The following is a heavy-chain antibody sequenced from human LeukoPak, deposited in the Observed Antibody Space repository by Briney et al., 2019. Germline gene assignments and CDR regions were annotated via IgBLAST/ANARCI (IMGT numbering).Heavy chain of an antibody. CDR1: GGSMSNYY. V-gene: IGHV4-59*01. CDR3: ATNLPGYSYGFWVA. CDR2: MFYTGSG. D-gene: IGHD5-18*01. J-gene: IGHJ5*02. Sequence: SENLSLTCTVSGGSMSNYYWNWIRQPPGKGLEWIGYMFYTGSGKYNPSLKSRVTISVDTSKRQISLKLTSVTTADTAVYYCATNLPGYSYGFWVAWGQGTLVTVYS.